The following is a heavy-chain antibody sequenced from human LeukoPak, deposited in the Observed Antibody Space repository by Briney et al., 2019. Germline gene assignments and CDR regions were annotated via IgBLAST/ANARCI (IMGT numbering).Heavy chain of an antibody. CDR1: GYTFTRYG. Sequence: GASVKVSCKASGYTFTRYGISWVRQAPGQGLEWMGSISVYNGNTNYAQKLQGRVTMTTDTSTSTAYMELRSLRSDDTAVYYCAREYYYDSSAYYGDAFDIWGQGTMVTVSS. V-gene: IGHV1-18*01. CDR3: AREYYYDSSAYYGDAFDI. D-gene: IGHD3-22*01. CDR2: ISVYNGNT. J-gene: IGHJ3*02.